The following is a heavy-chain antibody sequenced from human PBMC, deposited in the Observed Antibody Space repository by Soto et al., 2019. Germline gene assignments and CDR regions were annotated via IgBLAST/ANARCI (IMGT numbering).Heavy chain of an antibody. J-gene: IGHJ6*02. D-gene: IGHD2-15*01. Sequence: EVQLVESGGGVVQPGRSLRLSCAASGFTFSTYDMHWVRQATGKGLEWVSAIGAADDPYYSGSVKGRFIISRENAKSSLSLQKNSLRVGDTAVYYCASAYSGQPQRRADYSYAMDVWAPETTVTVSS. CDR1: GFTFSTYD. V-gene: IGHV3-13*05. CDR3: ASAYSGQPQRRADYSYAMDV. CDR2: IGAADDP.